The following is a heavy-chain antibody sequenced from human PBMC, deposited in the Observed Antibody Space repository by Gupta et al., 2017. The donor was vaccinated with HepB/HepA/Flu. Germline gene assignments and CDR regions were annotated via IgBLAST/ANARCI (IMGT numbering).Heavy chain of an antibody. J-gene: IGHJ6*02. CDR2: INHSGST. D-gene: IGHD4-17*01. V-gene: IGHV4-34*01. CDR1: GGSFSGYY. Sequence: QVQLQQCGAGLLKPSETLSLTCAVYGGSFSGYYWSWLRQPPGKGLEWIGEINHSGSTNYNPSLKSRVSISRETSKNQFSLKVSSGTAADTAVYFCARGRGDYAYDFAMDVWGQGTTVTVAS. CDR3: ARGRGDYAYDFAMDV.